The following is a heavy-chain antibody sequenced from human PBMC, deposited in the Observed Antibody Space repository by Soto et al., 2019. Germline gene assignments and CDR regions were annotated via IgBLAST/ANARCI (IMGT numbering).Heavy chain of an antibody. V-gene: IGHV4-59*08. CDR1: GGSISSYY. J-gene: IGHJ6*02. D-gene: IGHD5-18*01. Sequence: QVQLQESGPGLVKPSETLSLTCTVSGGSISSYYWSWIRQPPGKGLEWIGYIYYSGSTNYNPSLKSRVTISVDTSKNQFSLKLSSVTAADTAVYYCARHEEDTAPMDVWGQGTTVTVSS. CDR2: IYYSGST. CDR3: ARHEEDTAPMDV.